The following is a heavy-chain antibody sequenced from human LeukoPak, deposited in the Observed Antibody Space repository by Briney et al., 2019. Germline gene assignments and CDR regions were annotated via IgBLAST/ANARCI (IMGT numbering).Heavy chain of an antibody. D-gene: IGHD3-22*01. CDR2: INLSGST. CDR3: ARGPKFWYDSSGYPY. V-gene: IGHV4-34*01. CDR1: GGSFRSYY. J-gene: IGHJ4*02. Sequence: SETLSLTCSVSGGSFRSYYWSWIRQPPGKGREWIGEINLSGSTNYNPSLKSRVTISVDTSKNQFSLKLSSVTAADAAVYYCARGPKFWYDSSGYPYWGQGTLVTVSS.